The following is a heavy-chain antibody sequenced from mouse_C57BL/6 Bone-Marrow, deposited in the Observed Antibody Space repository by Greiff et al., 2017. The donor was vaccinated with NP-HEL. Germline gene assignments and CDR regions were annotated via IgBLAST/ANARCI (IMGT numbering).Heavy chain of an antibody. D-gene: IGHD2-5*01. Sequence: QVQLQQPGAELVRPGSSVKLSCKASGYTFTSYWMDWVKQRPGQGLEWIGNIYPSDSETHYNQKFKDKATLTVDKSSSTAYMQLSSLTSEDSAVYYCARDYSNYRYRYFDVWGTGTTVTVSS. V-gene: IGHV1-61*01. J-gene: IGHJ1*03. CDR3: ARDYSNYRYRYFDV. CDR2: IYPSDSET. CDR1: GYTFTSYW.